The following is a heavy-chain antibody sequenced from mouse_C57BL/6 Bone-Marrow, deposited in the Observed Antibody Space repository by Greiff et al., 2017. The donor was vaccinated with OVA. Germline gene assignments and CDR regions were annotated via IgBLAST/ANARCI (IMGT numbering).Heavy chain of an antibody. CDR3: ARGGIFYAMDY. J-gene: IGHJ4*01. V-gene: IGHV1-50*01. Sequence: QVQLKQPGAELVKPGASVKLSCKASGYTFTSYWMQWVKQRPGQGLEWIGEIDPSDSYTNYNQKFKGKATLTVDTSSSTAYMQLSSLTSEDSAVYYCARGGIFYAMDYWGRGTSVTVSS. CDR1: GYTFTSYW. CDR2: IDPSDSYT.